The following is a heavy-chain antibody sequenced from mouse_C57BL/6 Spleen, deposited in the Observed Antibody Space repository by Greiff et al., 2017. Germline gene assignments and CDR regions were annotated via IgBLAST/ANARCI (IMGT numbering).Heavy chain of an antibody. V-gene: IGHV1-63*01. Sequence: VQLQESGAELVRPGTSVKMSCKASGYTFTNYWIGWAKQRPGHGLEWIGDIYPGGGYTNYNEKFKGKATLTADKSSSTAYMQFSSLTSEDSAIYYCARIYDGSRMDYWGQGTSVTVSS. CDR2: IYPGGGYT. CDR3: ARIYDGSRMDY. D-gene: IGHD2-3*01. CDR1: GYTFTNYW. J-gene: IGHJ4*01.